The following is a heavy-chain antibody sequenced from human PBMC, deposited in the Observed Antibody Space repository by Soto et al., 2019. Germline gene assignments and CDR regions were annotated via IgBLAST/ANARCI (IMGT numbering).Heavy chain of an antibody. J-gene: IGHJ6*02. V-gene: IGHV3-48*02. D-gene: IGHD1-7*01. CDR3: ARGNWNYPYSCMYV. Sequence: EVQLVESGGGLVQPGGSLRLSCAASGFTFSSYSMNWVRQAPGKGLEWVSYISSSSSTIYSAASVKGRFTISRDNAKNSLFLQMNSLRDEDTAVYYCARGNWNYPYSCMYVWGQGTTVTVSS. CDR2: ISSSSSTI. CDR1: GFTFSSYS.